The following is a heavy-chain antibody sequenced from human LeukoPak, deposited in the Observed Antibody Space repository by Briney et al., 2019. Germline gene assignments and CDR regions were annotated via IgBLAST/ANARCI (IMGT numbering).Heavy chain of an antibody. D-gene: IGHD3-3*01. CDR2: ISGSGGSA. J-gene: IGHJ4*02. V-gene: IGHV3-23*01. CDR1: GFTFSSYA. CDR3: AKVDYDFWSGLYYFDY. Sequence: GGSLRLSCAASGFTFSSYAMSWVRQAPGKGLEWVSAISGSGGSAYYADSVKGRFTISRDNSKNTLYLQMKSLRAEDTAVYYCAKVDYDFWSGLYYFDYWGQGTLVTVSS.